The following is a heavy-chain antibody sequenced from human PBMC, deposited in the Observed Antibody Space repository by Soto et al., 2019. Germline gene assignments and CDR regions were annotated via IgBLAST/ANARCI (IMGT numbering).Heavy chain of an antibody. D-gene: IGHD4-17*01. Sequence: QLQLQESGSGLVKPSQTLSLTCAVSGGSISSGGYSWSWIRQPPGKVLEWIGYIYHSGSTYYNPSLKIRVTITVDRSKSQFSLKLRSVTAADTAVYYCAREDGDYGFDYWGQGTLVTVSS. V-gene: IGHV4-30-2*01. J-gene: IGHJ4*02. CDR2: IYHSGST. CDR3: AREDGDYGFDY. CDR1: GGSISSGGYS.